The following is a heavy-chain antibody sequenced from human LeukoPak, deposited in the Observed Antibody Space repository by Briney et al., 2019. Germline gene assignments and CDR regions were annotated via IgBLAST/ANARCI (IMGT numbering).Heavy chain of an antibody. CDR2: INHSGST. CDR3: ARQVQHWFDP. D-gene: IGHD2-2*01. Sequence: SETLSLTCAVYGGSFSGYYWSWIRQPPGKGLGWIGEINHSGSTNYNPSLKSRVTISVDTSKNQFSLKLTSVTAADTAIYNCARQVQHWFDPWGQGTLVTVSS. CDR1: GGSFSGYY. V-gene: IGHV4-34*01. J-gene: IGHJ5*02.